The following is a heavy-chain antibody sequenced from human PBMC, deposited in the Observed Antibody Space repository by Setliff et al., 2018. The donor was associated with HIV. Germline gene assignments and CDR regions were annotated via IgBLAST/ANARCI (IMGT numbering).Heavy chain of an antibody. CDR1: GFAFNNFW. CDR2: INQDGSEK. Sequence: LRLSCAASGFAFNNFWMSWVRQAPGKGLEWVANINQDGSEKNYVDSLKGRLTISRDTAKNSLYLQMNSLSVEDTAVYYCARDYWVAGLDYWGQGTLVTVSS. CDR3: ARDYWVAGLDY. J-gene: IGHJ4*02. V-gene: IGHV3-7*01. D-gene: IGHD6-19*01.